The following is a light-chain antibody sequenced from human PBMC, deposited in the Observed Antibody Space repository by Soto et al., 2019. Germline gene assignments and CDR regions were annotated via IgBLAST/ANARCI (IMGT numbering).Light chain of an antibody. V-gene: IGLV1-51*01. CDR1: SSNIENNY. Sequence: QSVLTQPPSVSAAPGQKVTISCSGSSSNIENNYVSWYRQLPGTAPKLLIYDNNKRPSGIPDRFSGSNSGSSATLGITGLQTGDEADYYCGTWDGRLSSWVFGGGTQLTVL. CDR3: GTWDGRLSSWV. CDR2: DNN. J-gene: IGLJ3*02.